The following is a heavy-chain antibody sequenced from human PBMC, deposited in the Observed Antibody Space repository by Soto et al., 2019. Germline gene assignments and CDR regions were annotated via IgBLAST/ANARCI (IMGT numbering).Heavy chain of an antibody. D-gene: IGHD3-22*01. J-gene: IGHJ6*02. CDR1: GFTFSSYG. CDR3: AKIPLYYYDSSGYYPRPYGMDV. CDR2: ISYDGSNK. V-gene: IGHV3-30*18. Sequence: GGSLRLSCAASGFTFSSYGMHWVRQAPGKGLEWVAVISYDGSNKYYADSVKGRFTISRDNSKNTLYLQMNSLRAEDTAVYYCAKIPLYYYDSSGYYPRPYGMDVWDQGTTVTVSS.